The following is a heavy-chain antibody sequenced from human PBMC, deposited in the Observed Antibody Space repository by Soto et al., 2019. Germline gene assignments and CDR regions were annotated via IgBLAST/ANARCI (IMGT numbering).Heavy chain of an antibody. J-gene: IGHJ4*02. CDR1: GGSISSGGYS. CDR2: IYHSGST. Sequence: SETLSLTCAVSGGSISSGGYSWSWIRQPPGKGLEWIGYIYHSGSTYYNPSLKSRVTISVDRSKNQFSLKLSSVTAADTAVYYCARIQELYYDSSGYFDYWGQGILVTVSS. CDR3: ARIQELYYDSSGYFDY. D-gene: IGHD3-22*01. V-gene: IGHV4-30-2*01.